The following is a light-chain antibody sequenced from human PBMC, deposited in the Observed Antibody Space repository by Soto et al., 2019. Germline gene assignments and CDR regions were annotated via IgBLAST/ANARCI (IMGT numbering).Light chain of an antibody. Sequence: QSALTQPASVSGSPGQSITISCTGTSSDVGGYNYVSWYQQHPGKAPKLMIYDVSNRPSGVSNRFSGSKSGNTASLTISGLQAEDEADYYCSSYTSSSTLPYAFGTGTKLTVL. CDR1: SSDVGGYNY. CDR3: SSYTSSSTLPYA. V-gene: IGLV2-14*01. J-gene: IGLJ1*01. CDR2: DVS.